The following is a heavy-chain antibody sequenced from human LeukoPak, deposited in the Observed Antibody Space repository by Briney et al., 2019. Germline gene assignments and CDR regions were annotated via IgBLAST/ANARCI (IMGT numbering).Heavy chain of an antibody. CDR1: GFTFDDYA. J-gene: IGHJ1*01. CDR3: AKPANYYDPRYFQH. CDR2: ISWNSGST. V-gene: IGHV3-9*01. Sequence: GGSLRLSCAASGFTFDDYAMHWVRHAPGKGLEWVSGISWNSGSTGYADSVKGRFTISRDNAKNTLFLQMNSLRAEDTAVYYCAKPANYYDPRYFQHWGQGTLVTVSS. D-gene: IGHD3-16*01.